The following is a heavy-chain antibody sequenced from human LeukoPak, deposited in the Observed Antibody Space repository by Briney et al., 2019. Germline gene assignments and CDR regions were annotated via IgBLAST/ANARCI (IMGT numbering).Heavy chain of an antibody. J-gene: IGHJ4*02. CDR1: GGTFSSYA. V-gene: IGHV1-69*05. D-gene: IGHD1-26*01. CDR2: IIPIFGTA. Sequence: AASVKVSCKASGGTFSSYAISWVRQAPGQGLEWMGGIIPIFGTANYAQKFQGRVTITTDESTSTAYMELSSLRSEDTAVYYCASSGSYGVWYFDYWGQGTLVTVSS. CDR3: ASSGSYGVWYFDY.